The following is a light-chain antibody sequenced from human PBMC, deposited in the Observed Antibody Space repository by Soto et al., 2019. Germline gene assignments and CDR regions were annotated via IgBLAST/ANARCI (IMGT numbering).Light chain of an antibody. CDR2: QVT. Sequence: QSALTQPPSASGAPGQSVTISCTGTISDVGAFNFVSWYQQHPGKAPELMIYQVTKRPSGVPDRFSASKSGNTASLNVSGRQAEDEADYDCSSKAVNSFYVFGTGTQLPVL. CDR1: ISDVGAFNF. J-gene: IGLJ1*01. CDR3: SSKAVNSFYV. V-gene: IGLV2-8*01.